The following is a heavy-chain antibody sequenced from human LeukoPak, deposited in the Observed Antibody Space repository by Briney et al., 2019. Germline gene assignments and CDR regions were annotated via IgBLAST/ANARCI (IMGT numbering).Heavy chain of an antibody. D-gene: IGHD2-15*01. V-gene: IGHV1-69*13. CDR2: IIPIFGSP. CDR1: GDTFRTHT. Sequence: SVKVSCKASGDTFRTHTINWVRQGPGQGLEWMGRIIPIFGSPNYAQKFQDRVTITADESTSTVYMELSGLRSEDTAVYYCARARYCSGGSCYELYYYYGMDVWGQGTTVTVSS. CDR3: ARARYCSGGSCYELYYYYGMDV. J-gene: IGHJ6*02.